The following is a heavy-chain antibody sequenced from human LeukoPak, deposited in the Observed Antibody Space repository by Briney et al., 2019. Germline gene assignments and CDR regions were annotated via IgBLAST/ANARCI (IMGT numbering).Heavy chain of an antibody. J-gene: IGHJ4*02. Sequence: PGGSLRLSSAASGFTFSSYEMNWVRQAPGKGLEWVSYISSNGSPIYYADSVRGRFTISRDNAKNSLYLQMSSLRAEDTAVYYCARASLYYDSGAYYRGFDYWGQGTLVTVSS. CDR1: GFTFSSYE. CDR3: ARASLYYDSGAYYRGFDY. D-gene: IGHD3-22*01. CDR2: ISSNGSPI. V-gene: IGHV3-48*03.